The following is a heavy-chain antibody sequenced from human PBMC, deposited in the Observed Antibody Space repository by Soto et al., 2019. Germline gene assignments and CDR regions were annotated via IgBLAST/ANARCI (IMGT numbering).Heavy chain of an antibody. J-gene: IGHJ5*02. V-gene: IGHV1-18*01. CDR1: GYTFTSYG. D-gene: IGHD3-9*01. Sequence: QVQLVQSGAEVKKPGASVKVSCKASGYTFTSYGISWVRQAPGQGLEWMGWISAYNGNTNYAQKLQGRVTMTTDTSTSTAYMELRSLRSDDTAVYYCARARSGYFDWSPSPAPVPGWFDPWGQGTLVTVSS. CDR2: ISAYNGNT. CDR3: ARARSGYFDWSPSPAPVPGWFDP.